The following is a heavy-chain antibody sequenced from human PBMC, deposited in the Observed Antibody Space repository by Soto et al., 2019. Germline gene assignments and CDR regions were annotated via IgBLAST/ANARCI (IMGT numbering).Heavy chain of an antibody. CDR3: ARVPKGDQYYYNSGGYYYELFDY. CDR1: GGSASSGSYY. CDR2: IYYSGST. V-gene: IGHV4-30-4*08. J-gene: IGHJ4*02. Sequence: SETLSLTCTVSGGSASSGSYYWSWIRQSPGTGLEWIGYIYYSGSTYCNPSLKSRITISVDTSKNQFSLELSSVTAADTAVYYCARVPKGDQYYYNSGGYYYELFDYWGQGTLVTVSS. D-gene: IGHD3-22*01.